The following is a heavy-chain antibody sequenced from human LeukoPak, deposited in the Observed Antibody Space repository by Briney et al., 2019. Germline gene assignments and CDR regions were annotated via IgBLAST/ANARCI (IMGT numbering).Heavy chain of an antibody. J-gene: IGHJ4*02. Sequence: PSETLSLTCTVSGGSITTNYWSWIRQPTGKGLEWIGRIYTGGSTNYNPSLKSRVTMSVDTSKSQFSLKLNSVTDADTAVYYCARDRRDGYNSFYYFDYWGQGTLVTVSS. D-gene: IGHD5-24*01. CDR2: IYTGGST. CDR1: GGSITTNY. V-gene: IGHV4-4*07. CDR3: ARDRRDGYNSFYYFDY.